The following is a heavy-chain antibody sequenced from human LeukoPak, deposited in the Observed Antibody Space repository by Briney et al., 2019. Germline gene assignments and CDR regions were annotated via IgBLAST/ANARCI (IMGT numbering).Heavy chain of an antibody. CDR3: AKDKYSPVRSMSEAAYYFDF. D-gene: IGHD6-13*01. V-gene: IGHV3-30*18. Sequence: SGGSLRLSCAASGFTFSSYGMHWVRQAPDKGLEWVAFISYGGSNKYYADSVKGRFTISRDNSKNTVYLQMNSLRAEDTAVYHCAKDKYSPVRSMSEAAYYFDFWGPGTLVTVSS. J-gene: IGHJ4*02. CDR1: GFTFSSYG. CDR2: ISYGGSNK.